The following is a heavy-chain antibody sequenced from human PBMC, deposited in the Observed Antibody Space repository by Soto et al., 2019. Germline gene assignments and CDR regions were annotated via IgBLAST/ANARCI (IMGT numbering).Heavy chain of an antibody. J-gene: IGHJ6*02. Sequence: GGSLRLSCAASGFTFSSYWMHWVRQAPGKGLVWVSRINSDGSSTSYADSVKGRFTISRDNAKNTLYLQMNSLRAEDTAVYYCARVAVVTPDYCYYYGMDVWGQGTTVTVSS. D-gene: IGHD2-21*02. V-gene: IGHV3-74*01. CDR1: GFTFSSYW. CDR3: ARVAVVTPDYCYYYGMDV. CDR2: INSDGSST.